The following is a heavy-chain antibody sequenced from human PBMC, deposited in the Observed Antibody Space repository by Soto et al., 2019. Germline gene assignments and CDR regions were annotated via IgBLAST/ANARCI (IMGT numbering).Heavy chain of an antibody. Sequence: ASVKVSCKASGYTFTSYGISWVRQAPGQGLEWMGWISAYNGNTNYAQKLQGRVTMTTDTSTSTAYMELRSLRSDDTAVYYCARSRSRWELPEFRYWGQGTLVTVSS. CDR2: ISAYNGNT. V-gene: IGHV1-18*01. CDR1: GYTFTSYG. D-gene: IGHD1-26*01. J-gene: IGHJ4*02. CDR3: ARSRSRWELPEFRY.